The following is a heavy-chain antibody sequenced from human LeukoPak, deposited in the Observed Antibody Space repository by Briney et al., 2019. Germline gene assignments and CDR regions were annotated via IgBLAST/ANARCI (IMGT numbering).Heavy chain of an antibody. Sequence: GGSLRLSCAASGFTFSSYGMHWVRQAPGKGLDWVAFTSYDGTKNNYADSVKGRFTISRDNSKNTLFLQMNSLRPEDTAVYYCARLGEDSYGYQTDFDYWGQGTLVTVSS. D-gene: IGHD5-18*01. V-gene: IGHV3-30*03. CDR2: TSYDGTKN. CDR1: GFTFSSYG. J-gene: IGHJ4*02. CDR3: ARLGEDSYGYQTDFDY.